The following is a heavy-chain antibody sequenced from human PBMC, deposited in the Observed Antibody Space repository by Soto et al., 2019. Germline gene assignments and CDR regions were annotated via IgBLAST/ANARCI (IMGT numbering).Heavy chain of an antibody. Sequence: PVGSLRLSCAASGSTFSSYGMHWVRQAPGKGLEWVAVISYDGSNKYYADSVKGRFTISRDNSKNTLYLQMNSLRAEDTAVYYCAKTGYSSSSVLDWGQGTLVNVSS. CDR2: ISYDGSNK. V-gene: IGHV3-30*18. J-gene: IGHJ4*02. CDR3: AKTGYSSSSVLD. CDR1: GSTFSSYG. D-gene: IGHD6-13*01.